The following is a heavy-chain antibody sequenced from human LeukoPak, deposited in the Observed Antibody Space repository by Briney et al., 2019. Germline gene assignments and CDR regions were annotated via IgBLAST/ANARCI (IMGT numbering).Heavy chain of an antibody. CDR1: GYTFTGYG. Sequence: ASVKVSCTASGYTFTGYGITWVRQAPGQGLEWMGWFNPKSGNTNYAQKVQGRVTMTTDTSTSTSYMELSSLRSDDTAVYYCAREHMSRWDQFHFWGEGTLVTLSS. V-gene: IGHV1-18*01. CDR3: AREHMSRWDQFHF. CDR2: FNPKSGNT. D-gene: IGHD6-13*01. J-gene: IGHJ4*02.